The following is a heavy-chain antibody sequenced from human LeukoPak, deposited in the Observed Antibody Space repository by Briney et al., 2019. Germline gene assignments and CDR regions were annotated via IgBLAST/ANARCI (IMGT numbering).Heavy chain of an antibody. D-gene: IGHD3-10*01. CDR2: NSAYNGNT. CDR1: RYTFTSYG. CDR3: ARGVPYYYGSGRLDY. Sequence: GASVKDSCKASRYTFTSYGISWVRQAPGQGLEWMGWNSAYNGNTNYAQKLQGRVTMTTDTSTSTAYMELRSMRSDVTAVYYCARGVPYYYGSGRLDYWGQGTLVTVSS. V-gene: IGHV1-18*01. J-gene: IGHJ4*02.